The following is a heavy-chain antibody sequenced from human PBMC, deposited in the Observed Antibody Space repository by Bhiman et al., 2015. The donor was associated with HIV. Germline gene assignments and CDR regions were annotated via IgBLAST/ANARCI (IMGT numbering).Heavy chain of an antibody. D-gene: IGHD1-1*01. J-gene: IGHJ1*01. CDR2: IKSKAHGGTA. CDR3: IAEVLDPLGEH. Sequence: EVQLLESGGGLVQPGGSLRLSCAVSGLTFSTYGMTWVRQAPGKGLEWVGRIKSKAHGGTADYAAPVKGRFTISRDDSQTTLHLHMSSLRSEDTAFYYCIAEVLDPLGEHWGQGALVTVSS. V-gene: IGHV3-15*01. CDR1: GLTFSTYG.